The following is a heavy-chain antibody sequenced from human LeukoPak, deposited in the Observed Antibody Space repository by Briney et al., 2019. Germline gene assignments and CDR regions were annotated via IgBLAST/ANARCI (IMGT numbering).Heavy chain of an antibody. J-gene: IGHJ5*02. CDR1: GGSISRSIYY. Sequence: SETLSLTCTVSGGSISRSIYYWGWIRPPPGKGLEWIGYIYYSGSTNYNPSLKSRVTISVDTSKNQFSLKLSSVTAADTAVYYCARDLRWELIPWFDPWGQGTLVTVSS. V-gene: IGHV4-61*01. CDR2: IYYSGST. D-gene: IGHD1-26*01. CDR3: ARDLRWELIPWFDP.